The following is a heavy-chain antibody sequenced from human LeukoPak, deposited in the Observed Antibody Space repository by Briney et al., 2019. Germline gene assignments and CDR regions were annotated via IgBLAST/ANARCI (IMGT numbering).Heavy chain of an antibody. J-gene: IGHJ4*02. D-gene: IGHD3-10*01. CDR1: GGTFSSYA. Sequence: AASVKVSCKASGGTFSSYAVSWVRQAPGRGLEWMGGIIPIFGTANYAQKFQGRVTITADESTSTAYMELSSLRSEDTAVYYCAREGDYHGSGGSESNWGQGTLVTVSS. CDR2: IIPIFGTA. CDR3: AREGDYHGSGGSESN. V-gene: IGHV1-69*13.